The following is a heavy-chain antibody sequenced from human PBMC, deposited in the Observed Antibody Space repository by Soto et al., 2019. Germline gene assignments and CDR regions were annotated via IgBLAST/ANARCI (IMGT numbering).Heavy chain of an antibody. CDR3: ASVEMATINLDY. Sequence: PSATLSLTCPVSGGSISSYYWSWIRQPPGKGLEWIGYIYYSGSTNYNPSLKSRVTISVDTSKNQFSLKLSSVTAADTAVYYCASVEMATINLDYWGQGTLVTVSS. D-gene: IGHD5-12*01. J-gene: IGHJ4*02. V-gene: IGHV4-59*01. CDR1: GGSISSYY. CDR2: IYYSGST.